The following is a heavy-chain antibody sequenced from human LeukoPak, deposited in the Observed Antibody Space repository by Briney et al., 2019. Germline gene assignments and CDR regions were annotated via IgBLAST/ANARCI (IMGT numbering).Heavy chain of an antibody. CDR1: GGSFSGYY. CDR3: ARGCLSAMDY. CDR2: INHSGST. D-gene: IGHD5-18*01. V-gene: IGHV4-34*01. J-gene: IGHJ4*02. Sequence: SETLSLTCAVYGGSFSGYYWSWIRQPPGKGLEWIGEINHSGSTNYNPSLKSRVTISVDTSKNQFSLKLSSVTAADTAVYYCARGCLSAMDYWGQGTLVTVSS.